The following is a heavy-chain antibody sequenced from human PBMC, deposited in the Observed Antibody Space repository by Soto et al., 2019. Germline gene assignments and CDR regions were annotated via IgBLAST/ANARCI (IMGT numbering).Heavy chain of an antibody. V-gene: IGHV3-53*01. J-gene: IGHJ4*02. CDR3: VKEFRGAFDY. CDR2: IFSGGNA. CDR1: GVTVNSNF. Sequence: GGSLRLSCAVSGVTVNSNFMSWVRQAPGKGLEWVSVIFSGGNADYADSVKGRFIMSRDISKNTLYLQMNSLRAEDTAVYFCVKEFRGAFDYWGQGTLVTVSS. D-gene: IGHD3-10*01.